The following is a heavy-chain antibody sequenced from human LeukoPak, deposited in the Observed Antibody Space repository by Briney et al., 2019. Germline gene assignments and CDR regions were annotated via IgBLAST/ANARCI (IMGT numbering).Heavy chain of an antibody. CDR3: ARAFRWLYDAFDV. D-gene: IGHD5-12*01. J-gene: IGHJ3*01. CDR1: GFTFSSYE. Sequence: GGSLRLSCTASGFTFSSYEMTWVRQPPGKGLEWVGHISRDGSEKNYLDSVKGRFTMSRDNAKNSLYLQMNSLRAEDTAVYYCARAFRWLYDAFDVWGQGTVVTLSS. V-gene: IGHV3-7*01. CDR2: ISRDGSEK.